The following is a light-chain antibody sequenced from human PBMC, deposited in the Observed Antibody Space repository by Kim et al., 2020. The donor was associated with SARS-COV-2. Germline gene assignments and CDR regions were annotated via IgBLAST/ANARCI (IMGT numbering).Light chain of an antibody. CDR1: QGISNS. V-gene: IGKV1-NL1*01. CDR3: QQYYSHPLT. Sequence: ASVGDRLTLTCRASQGISNSLAWYQQKPRKAPKLLLSATSKLERGVPSRFSGSGSGTTYTLTISNLQPEDFATYYCQQYYSHPLTFGGGTKVDIK. CDR2: ATS. J-gene: IGKJ4*01.